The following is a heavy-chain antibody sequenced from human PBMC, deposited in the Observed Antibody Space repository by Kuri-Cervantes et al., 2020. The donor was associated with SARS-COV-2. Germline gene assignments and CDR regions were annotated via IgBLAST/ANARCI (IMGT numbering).Heavy chain of an antibody. CDR1: GFTFSSYG. J-gene: IGHJ5*02. CDR3: AKEVEQLVPWFDP. V-gene: IGHV3-30*02. CDR2: IRYDGSNK. D-gene: IGHD6-6*01. Sequence: GESLKISCAASGFTFSSYGMHWVRQAPGKGLEWVAFIRYDGSNKYYADSVKGRFIISRGNSKNTLYLQMNSLRAEDTAVYYCAKEVEQLVPWFDPWGQGTLVTVSS.